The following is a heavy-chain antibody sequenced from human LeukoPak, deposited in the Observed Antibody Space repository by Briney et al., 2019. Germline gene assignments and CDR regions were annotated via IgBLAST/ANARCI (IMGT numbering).Heavy chain of an antibody. Sequence: PGGSLRLSCAVSGFTVSTYWMHWVRQGPGKGLEWVARLSSDGRSTNYADFVKGRATISRDNAKNTLFLEMSGLRADDTAVYYCARSYNYRFDYWGQGTLVVVSS. V-gene: IGHV3-74*01. D-gene: IGHD3-22*01. CDR3: ARSYNYRFDY. CDR1: GFTVSTYW. CDR2: LSSDGRST. J-gene: IGHJ4*02.